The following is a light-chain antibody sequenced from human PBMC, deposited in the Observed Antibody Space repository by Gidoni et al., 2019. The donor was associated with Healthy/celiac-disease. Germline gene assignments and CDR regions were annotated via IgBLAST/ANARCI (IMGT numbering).Light chain of an antibody. CDR2: EVS. CDR3: CSYAGRSTFWV. CDR1: SSDVGSYNL. Sequence: QSALTQPASVSGSPGQSITISCTGTSSDVGSYNLVSWYQQHPGKAPKRMIYEVSKRPSGVSNRFSGSKSGNTASLTISGRQAEDEADYYCCSYAGRSTFWVFGGGTKLTVL. V-gene: IGLV2-23*02. J-gene: IGLJ3*02.